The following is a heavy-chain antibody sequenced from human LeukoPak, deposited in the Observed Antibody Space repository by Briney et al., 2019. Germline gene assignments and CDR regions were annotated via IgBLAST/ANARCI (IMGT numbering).Heavy chain of an antibody. CDR3: ARDRVGRFGELSFWFDP. CDR2: IYHSGST. Sequence: PSETLSLTCAVSGYSISSGYYWGWIRQPPGKGLEWIGSIYHSGSTYYNPSLKSRVTISVDTPKNQFSLKLSSVTAADTAVYYCARDRVGRFGELSFWFDPWGQGTLVTVSS. D-gene: IGHD3-10*01. CDR1: GYSISSGYY. J-gene: IGHJ5*02. V-gene: IGHV4-38-2*02.